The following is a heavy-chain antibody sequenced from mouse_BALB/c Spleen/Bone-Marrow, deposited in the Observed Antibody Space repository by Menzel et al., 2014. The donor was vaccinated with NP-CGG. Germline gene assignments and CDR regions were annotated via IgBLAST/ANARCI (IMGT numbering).Heavy chain of an antibody. D-gene: IGHD2-4*01. CDR1: GYTFTGYW. CDR3: ARRDYDYDDYSMDY. V-gene: IGHV1S132*01. CDR2: MFPRTGAT. J-gene: IGHJ4*01. Sequence: QVQLKESGAELVKPGASVKLSCKTSGYTFTGYWIQWVKQRPGQGLGWIGEMFPRTGATYYNERFRGRATLTIDTSSSTAYMQLSSLTSEDSAVYFCARRDYDYDDYSMDYWGQGTSVTVSS.